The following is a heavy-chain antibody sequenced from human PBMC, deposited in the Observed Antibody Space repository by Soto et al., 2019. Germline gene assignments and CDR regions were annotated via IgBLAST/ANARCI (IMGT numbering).Heavy chain of an antibody. CDR2: IYYSGST. V-gene: IGHV4-30-4*01. D-gene: IGHD3-9*01. CDR1: GGSISSGDYY. Sequence: SETLSLTGTVSGGSISSGDYYWSWIRQPPGKGLEWIGYIYYSGSTYYNPSLKSRVTISVDTSKNQFSLKLSSVTAADTAVYYCARGRYFPHPLGGMDVWGQGTTVTVSS. CDR3: ARGRYFPHPLGGMDV. J-gene: IGHJ6*02.